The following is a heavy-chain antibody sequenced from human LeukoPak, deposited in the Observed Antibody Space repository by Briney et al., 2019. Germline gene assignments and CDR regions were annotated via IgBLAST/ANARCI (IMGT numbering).Heavy chain of an antibody. J-gene: IGHJ5*02. CDR3: AKTRYYDFWSGYSNWFDP. CDR2: ISGSGGST. V-gene: IGHV3-23*01. D-gene: IGHD3-3*01. Sequence: PGGSLRLSCAASGFTFSSYAMSWVRQAPGKGLEWVSAISGSGGSTYYADSVKGRFTISRDNSKNTLYLQMNSLRAEDTAVYYCAKTRYYDFWSGYSNWFDPWGQGTLVTVSS. CDR1: GFTFSSYA.